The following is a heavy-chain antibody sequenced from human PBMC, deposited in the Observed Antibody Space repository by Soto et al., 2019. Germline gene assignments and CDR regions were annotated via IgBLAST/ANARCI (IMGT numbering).Heavy chain of an antibody. CDR3: AGEGQAPYYYYGMDV. V-gene: IGHV1-18*01. CDR2: ISGYNGNT. CDR1: GYTFTNYG. J-gene: IGHJ6*02. Sequence: QVQVVQSGDEVKKPGASVKVSCKASGYTFTNYGFSWVRPAPGQGLEWMGWISGYNGNTKYAEKIQGRVTMTTDTSTSTANMELRSLRSDDTAVYYCAGEGQAPYYYYGMDVWGQGTAVTVSS.